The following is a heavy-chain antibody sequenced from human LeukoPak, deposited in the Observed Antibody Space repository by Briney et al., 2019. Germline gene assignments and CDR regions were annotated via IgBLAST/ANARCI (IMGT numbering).Heavy chain of an antibody. J-gene: IGHJ4*02. CDR3: AREFLANWGSVYFDY. V-gene: IGHV4-31*11. Sequence: PSETLSLTCAVYGGSFSGYYWSWIRQHPGKGLEWIGYIYYSGSTYYNPSLKSRVTISVDTSKNQFSLKLSSVTAADTAVYYCAREFLANWGSVYFDYWGQGTLVTVSS. D-gene: IGHD7-27*01. CDR1: GGSFSGYY. CDR2: IYYSGST.